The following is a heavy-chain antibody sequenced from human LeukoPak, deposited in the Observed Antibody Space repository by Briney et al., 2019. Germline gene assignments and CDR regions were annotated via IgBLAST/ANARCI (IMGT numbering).Heavy chain of an antibody. D-gene: IGHD3-9*01. V-gene: IGHV4-34*01. Sequence: SQTLSLTCTVYGGSFSGYYWSWIRQPPGKGLEWIGEINHSGSTNYNPSLKSRVTISVDTSKNQFSLKLSSVTAADTAVYYCARPGFDILTGTDAFDIWGQGTMVTVSS. CDR2: INHSGST. J-gene: IGHJ3*02. CDR3: ARPGFDILTGTDAFDI. CDR1: GGSFSGYY.